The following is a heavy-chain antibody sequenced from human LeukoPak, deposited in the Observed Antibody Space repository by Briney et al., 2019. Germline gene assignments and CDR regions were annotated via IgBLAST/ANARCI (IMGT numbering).Heavy chain of an antibody. J-gene: IGHJ4*02. V-gene: IGHV1-18*01. CDR1: GYTFTSYV. CDR2: ISAYNGNT. Sequence: GASVKVSCKASGYTFTSYVISWVRQAPGQGREGMGWISAYNGNTNNAQKLQGRVTITTDTSTSTAYMELRSLRSDDTAVYYCAREDVVGPGGDIDYWGQGRLLTVYS. D-gene: IGHD5-12*01. CDR3: AREDVVGPGGDIDY.